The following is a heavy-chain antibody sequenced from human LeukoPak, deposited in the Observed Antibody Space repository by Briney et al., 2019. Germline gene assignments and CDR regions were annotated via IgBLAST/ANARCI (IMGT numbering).Heavy chain of an antibody. V-gene: IGHV3-13*01. D-gene: IGHD3-3*01. CDR2: ICTAGDT. CDR3: ARGGYDFWSGETRMDA. J-gene: IGHJ6*02. CDR1: GFTFSSYD. Sequence: GGSLRLSCAASGFTFSSYDMHWVRQAPGKGLEWVSAICTAGDTYYPGSVKGRSTISRENAKNSLYLQMNSLRAGDTAVYYCARGGYDFWSGETRMDAWGQGTTVTVSS.